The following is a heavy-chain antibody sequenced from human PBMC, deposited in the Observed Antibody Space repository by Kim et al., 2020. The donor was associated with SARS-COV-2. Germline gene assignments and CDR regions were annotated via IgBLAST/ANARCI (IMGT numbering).Heavy chain of an antibody. J-gene: IGHJ4*02. D-gene: IGHD3-3*01. CDR3: ARSPGDFWTSFYDY. V-gene: IGHV4-59*10. Sequence: YNPSLQGRVSISRDTSKNHFSLNLTSLTAADTAVYYCARSPGDFWTSFYDYWGPGTLVAVSS.